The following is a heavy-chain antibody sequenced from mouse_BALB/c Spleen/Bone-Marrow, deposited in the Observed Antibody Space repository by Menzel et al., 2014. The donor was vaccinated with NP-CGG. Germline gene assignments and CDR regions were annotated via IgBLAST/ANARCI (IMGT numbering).Heavy chain of an antibody. J-gene: IGHJ4*01. CDR3: ARDYGYAMDY. Sequence: EVKLMESGGGLVQPGGSRKLSCAASGITFSSFGMHWVRQAPEKGLEWVAYISSVCSTIYYADTVKGRFTISRDNPKNTLFLQMTSLRSEDTAMYYCARDYGYAMDYWGQGTSVTVSS. CDR1: GITFSSFG. CDR2: ISSVCSTI. D-gene: IGHD1-1*01. V-gene: IGHV5-17*02.